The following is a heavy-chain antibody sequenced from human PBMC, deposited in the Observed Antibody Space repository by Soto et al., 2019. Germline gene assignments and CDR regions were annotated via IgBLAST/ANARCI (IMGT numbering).Heavy chain of an antibody. V-gene: IGHV2-5*01. J-gene: IGHJ4*02. CDR1: GFSVSTSGVG. Sequence: QITLKESGPTLVKPTQTLTLTCTFSGFSVSTSGVGVGWIRQPPVKALEWLALIYWNDVKYYSPSLKSRLTITKDTSKNQVVLTMTNIDPVDTGTSYCARRYDPYYFDYWGQGTLVTVSS. CDR2: IYWNDVK. CDR3: ARRYDPYYFDY. D-gene: IGHD1-1*01.